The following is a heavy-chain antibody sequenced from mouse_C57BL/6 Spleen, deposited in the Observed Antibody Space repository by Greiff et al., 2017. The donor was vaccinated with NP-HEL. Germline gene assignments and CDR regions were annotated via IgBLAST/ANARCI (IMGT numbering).Heavy chain of an antibody. CDR3: ARGTVVSHFDY. Sequence: VQLQQSGPGLVKPSQSLSLTCSVTGYSITSGYYWNWIRQFPGNKLEWMGYISYDGSNNYNPSLKNRISITRDTSKNQFFLKLNSVTTEDTATYYCARGTVVSHFDYWGQGTTLTVSS. J-gene: IGHJ2*01. CDR2: ISYDGSN. D-gene: IGHD1-1*01. V-gene: IGHV3-6*01. CDR1: GYSITSGYY.